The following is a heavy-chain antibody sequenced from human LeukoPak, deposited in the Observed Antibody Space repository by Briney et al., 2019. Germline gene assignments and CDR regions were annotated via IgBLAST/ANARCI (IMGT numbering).Heavy chain of an antibody. D-gene: IGHD5-18*01. V-gene: IGHV4-34*01. Sequence: SETLSLTCAVYGGSFSGYYWSWIRQPPGKGLEWIGEINHSGSTNYNPSLKSRVTIPVDTSKNQFSLKLSSVTAADTAVYYCARGPAYSYGLYWGQGTLVTVSS. CDR1: GGSFSGYY. CDR3: ARGPAYSYGLY. J-gene: IGHJ4*02. CDR2: INHSGST.